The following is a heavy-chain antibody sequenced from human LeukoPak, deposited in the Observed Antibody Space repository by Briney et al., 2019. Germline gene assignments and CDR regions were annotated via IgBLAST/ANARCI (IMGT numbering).Heavy chain of an antibody. CDR2: ISSSSSYI. J-gene: IGHJ4*02. Sequence: GGSLRLSCAASGFTFSSYSMNWVRQAPGKGLEWVSSISSSSSYIYYADSVKGRFTISRDNAKNSLYLQMNSLRAEDTALYYCAKDIFTGIAAAGAIDYWGQGTLVTVSS. CDR1: GFTFSSYS. CDR3: AKDIFTGIAAAGAIDY. V-gene: IGHV3-21*04. D-gene: IGHD6-13*01.